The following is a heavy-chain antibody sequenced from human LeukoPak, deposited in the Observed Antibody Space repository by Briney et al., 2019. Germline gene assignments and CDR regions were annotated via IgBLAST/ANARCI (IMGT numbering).Heavy chain of an antibody. V-gene: IGHV1-8*01. CDR2: MSPNSGDT. Sequence: ASVRVSCKTSGYTFTNLDINWLRQAPGQGLEWMGWMSPNSGDTGYAQKFRGRVSMTRDIFKSTAYMELSSLRSEDTAIYYCASNPPNTGDFYYWGLGTLVTVSS. J-gene: IGHJ4*02. D-gene: IGHD1-1*01. CDR1: GYTFTNLD. CDR3: ASNPPNTGDFYY.